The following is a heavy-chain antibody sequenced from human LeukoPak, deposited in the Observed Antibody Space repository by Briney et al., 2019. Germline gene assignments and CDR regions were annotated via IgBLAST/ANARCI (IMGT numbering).Heavy chain of an antibody. J-gene: IGHJ4*02. D-gene: IGHD1-26*01. CDR3: AESETWYRVRY. CDR2: IYYRWGGSS. V-gene: IGHV4-39*02. Sequence: PSETLSLTCTVSGASISTSGYYLAWVRQPPGQGLEWIGSIYYRWGGSSYYRPSIKRRVTISVDTTKNHFSLQLNSVTAADPAVYYCAESETWYRVRYWGRGTLVSVSS. CDR1: GASISTSGYY.